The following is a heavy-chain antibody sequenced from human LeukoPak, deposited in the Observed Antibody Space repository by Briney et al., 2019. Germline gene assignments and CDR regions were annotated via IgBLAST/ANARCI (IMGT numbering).Heavy chain of an antibody. J-gene: IGHJ6*03. D-gene: IGHD3/OR15-3a*01. CDR2: ISSSSSYI. V-gene: IGHV3-21*01. Sequence: GGSLRLSCAASGFTFSSYSMNWVRQAPGKGLEWVSSISSSSSYIYYADSVKGRFTISRDNAKNSLYLQMNSLRAEDTAVYYCARDWTPYYYYMDVWGKGTTATVSS. CDR3: ARDWTPYYYYMDV. CDR1: GFTFSSYS.